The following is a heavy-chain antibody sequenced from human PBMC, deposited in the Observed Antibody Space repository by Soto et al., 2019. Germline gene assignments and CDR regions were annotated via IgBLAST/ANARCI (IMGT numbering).Heavy chain of an antibody. CDR3: VLLVVAAKGNENWFDP. J-gene: IGHJ5*02. D-gene: IGHD2-15*01. CDR1: GFSLSTSGVG. Sequence: QITLKESGPTLVKPTQTLTLTCTFSGFSLSTSGVGVGWIRQPPGKALEWLALIYWDDDKRYSPSLKSRLTTPKDPSKNQVVLTMTNMDPVDTATYYCVLLVVAAKGNENWFDPWGQGTLVTVSS. V-gene: IGHV2-5*02. CDR2: IYWDDDK.